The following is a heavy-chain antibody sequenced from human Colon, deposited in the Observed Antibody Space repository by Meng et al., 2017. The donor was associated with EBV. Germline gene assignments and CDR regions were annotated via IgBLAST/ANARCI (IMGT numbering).Heavy chain of an antibody. V-gene: IGHV4-4*02. Sequence: QVLLQESGAGLVKPSGTLSLTCAVSGTSISTSNWWSWIRQSPGEGLEWIGAIYHNGQTNYNPSLKSRVSMSVDESKNEFSLNLKSVTAADTAVHYCARDGGVTHIPWGQGVLVTVSS. D-gene: IGHD2-8*02. J-gene: IGHJ5*02. CDR3: ARDGGVTHIP. CDR1: GTSISTSNW. CDR2: IYHNGQT.